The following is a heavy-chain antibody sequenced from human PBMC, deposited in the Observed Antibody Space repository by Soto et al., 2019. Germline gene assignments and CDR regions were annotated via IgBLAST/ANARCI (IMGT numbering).Heavy chain of an antibody. CDR2: IKPDESEK. CDR1: GFTFSDSW. V-gene: IGHV3-7*01. J-gene: IGHJ5*02. D-gene: IGHD4-4*01. Sequence: GSLRLSCTASGFTFSDSWMTWVRQAPGKGLEWVARIKPDESEKKYADSVKGRFSISRDNAKNSMYLQMDSLRGEDTAVYYCVRGGSNYASWGQGNLVTVSS. CDR3: VRGGSNYAS.